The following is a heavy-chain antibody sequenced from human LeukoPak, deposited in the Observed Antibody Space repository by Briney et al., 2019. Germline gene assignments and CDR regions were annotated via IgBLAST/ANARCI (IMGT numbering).Heavy chain of an antibody. D-gene: IGHD5-12*01. Sequence: SETLSLTCAVYGGSFSGYYWSWIRQPPGKGLEWIGEINHSGSTNYNPSLKSRVTISVDTSKNQFSLKLSSVTAADTAVYYCAREASVATITLGFDYFDYWGQGTLVTVSS. CDR3: AREASVATITLGFDYFDY. CDR1: GGSFSGYY. CDR2: INHSGST. J-gene: IGHJ4*02. V-gene: IGHV4-34*01.